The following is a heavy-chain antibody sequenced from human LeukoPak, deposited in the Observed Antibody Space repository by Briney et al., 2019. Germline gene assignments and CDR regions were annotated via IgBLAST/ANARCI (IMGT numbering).Heavy chain of an antibody. CDR3: AKGGYSYGYVHYYYGMDV. CDR2: ISGSGGST. V-gene: IGHV3-23*01. D-gene: IGHD5-18*01. CDR1: GFTFSSYA. Sequence: GGSLRLSCAASGFTFSSYAMSRVRQAPGKGLEWVSAISGSGGSTYYADSVKGRFTISRDNSKNTLYLQMNSLRAEDTAVYYCAKGGYSYGYVHYYYGMDVWGQGTTVTVSS. J-gene: IGHJ6*02.